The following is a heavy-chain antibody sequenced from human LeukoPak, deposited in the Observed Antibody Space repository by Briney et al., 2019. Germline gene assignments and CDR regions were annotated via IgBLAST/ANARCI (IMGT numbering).Heavy chain of an antibody. J-gene: IGHJ6*03. V-gene: IGHV4-34*01. CDR3: ARDGIAVFGVITGNYYYMDV. CDR2: ISHSGGT. D-gene: IGHD3-3*01. CDR1: GRSFSDYS. Sequence: SETLSLTCAVEGRSFSDYSGSWIRQPPGKGLEWIGEISHSGGTNYNPSLKSRVTMSVDTSNNQFSLKLKSVTAADTAVYYCARDGIAVFGVITGNYYYMDVWGNGTTVTVSS.